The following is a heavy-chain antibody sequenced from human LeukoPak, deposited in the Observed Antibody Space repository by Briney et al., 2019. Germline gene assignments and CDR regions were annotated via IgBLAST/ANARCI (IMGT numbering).Heavy chain of an antibody. V-gene: IGHV5-10-1*01. CDR3: AAERVRGATARFWEYYYYRMDV. CDR2: IDPSDSYT. J-gene: IGHJ6*02. D-gene: IGHD3-10*01. Sequence: GESLKISCKGSGYSFTSYWISWVRQMPGKGLEWMGRIDPSDSYTNYSPSFQGHVTISADKSISTAYLQWSSLKASDTAMYYCAAERVRGATARFWEYYYYRMDVWGQGTTVTVSS. CDR1: GYSFTSYW.